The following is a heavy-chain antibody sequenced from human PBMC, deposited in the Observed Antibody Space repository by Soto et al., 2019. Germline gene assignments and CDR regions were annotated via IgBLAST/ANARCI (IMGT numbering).Heavy chain of an antibody. Sequence: GGSLRLSCAASGFTFSSYWMHWVRQAPGKGLVWVSRINSDGSSTSYADSVKGRFTISRDNAKNTLYLQMNSLRAEDTAVYYCARRDQIAYYYGMDVWGQGTTVTVSS. CDR2: INSDGSST. V-gene: IGHV3-74*01. D-gene: IGHD2-21*01. CDR3: ARRDQIAYYYGMDV. J-gene: IGHJ6*02. CDR1: GFTFSSYW.